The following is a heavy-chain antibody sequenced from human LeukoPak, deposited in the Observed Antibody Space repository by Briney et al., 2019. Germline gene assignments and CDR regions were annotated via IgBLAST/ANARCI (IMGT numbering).Heavy chain of an antibody. V-gene: IGHV4-30-2*01. CDR3: ARRGGHGGSFDY. CDR2: IYHSGST. D-gene: IGHD4-23*01. J-gene: IGHJ4*02. Sequence: SQTLSLTCTVSGGSLNSGDYYWNWIRQPPGKGLEWIGYIYHSGSTYYNPSLKSRVTISVDTSKNHFSLKLSSVTAADTAVYYCARRGGHGGSFDYWGQGTLVTVSS. CDR1: GGSLNSGDYY.